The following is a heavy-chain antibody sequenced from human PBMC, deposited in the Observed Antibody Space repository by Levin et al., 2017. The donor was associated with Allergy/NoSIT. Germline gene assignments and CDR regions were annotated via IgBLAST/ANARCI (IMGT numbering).Heavy chain of an antibody. Sequence: PSETLSLTCTVSGGSISSYYWSWIRQPAGKGLEWIGRIYTSGSTNYNPSLKSRVTMSVDTSKNQFSLKLSSVTAADTAVYYCASLRRAAGGGPFDYWGQGTLVTVSS. D-gene: IGHD2-15*01. CDR3: ASLRRAAGGGPFDY. CDR1: GGSISSYY. V-gene: IGHV4-4*07. CDR2: IYTSGST. J-gene: IGHJ4*02.